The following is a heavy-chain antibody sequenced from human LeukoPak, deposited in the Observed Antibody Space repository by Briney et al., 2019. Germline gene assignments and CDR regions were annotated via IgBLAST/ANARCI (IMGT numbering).Heavy chain of an antibody. CDR2: ISSSSSYI. Sequence: GGSLRLSCAASGFTFSSCSMNWVRQAPGKGLEWVSSISSSSSYIYYADSVKDRFTISRDNAKNSLYLQMNSLRAEDTAVYYCARDNRNLYRTWGQGTMVTVS. CDR1: GFTFSSCS. CDR3: ARDNRNLYRT. J-gene: IGHJ3*01. D-gene: IGHD3-16*01. V-gene: IGHV3-21*01.